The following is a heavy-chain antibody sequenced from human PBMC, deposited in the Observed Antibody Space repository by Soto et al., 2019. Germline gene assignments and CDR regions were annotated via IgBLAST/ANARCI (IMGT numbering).Heavy chain of an antibody. Sequence: QITLKESGPTLVKPTETLTLICTLSGFSINSGGVGVAWIRQSPGKAPEWLALVNWSGDEWYNPSLRYRLSVTKDTSKNQVVLTMTRMDPVDAGTYYCAKRRALSNNLFFDRWGKGALVTVSS. V-gene: IGHV2-5*01. CDR1: GFSINSGGVG. D-gene: IGHD4-4*01. CDR2: VNWSGDE. CDR3: AKRRALSNNLFFDR. J-gene: IGHJ4*02.